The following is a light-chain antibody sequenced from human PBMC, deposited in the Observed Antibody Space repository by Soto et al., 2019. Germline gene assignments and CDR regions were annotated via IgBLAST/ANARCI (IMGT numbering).Light chain of an antibody. Sequence: DIQMTQSPSSLSASVGDRVTITCRASQGIRVDLGWYQQRPGKAPKRLIYGASNLQSGVPSRFSGSGSGTEFTLTISSLQPEDSATYYRLQHNNYPLSFGGGTKVDIK. V-gene: IGKV1-17*01. CDR3: LQHNNYPLS. J-gene: IGKJ4*01. CDR2: GAS. CDR1: QGIRVD.